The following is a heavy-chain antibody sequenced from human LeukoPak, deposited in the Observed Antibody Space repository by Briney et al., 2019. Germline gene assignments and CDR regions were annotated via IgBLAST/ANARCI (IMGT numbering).Heavy chain of an antibody. CDR1: GFTFSSYA. CDR2: ITGSDDRT. CDR3: AKGPRLGSGYHPDY. J-gene: IGHJ4*02. V-gene: IGHV3-23*01. D-gene: IGHD3-22*01. Sequence: PGESLRLSCAASGFTFSSYALTWVRQAPGKGLEWVSTITGSDDRTYYADSVKGRFTISRDYSKNTLHLQLNSLRAEDTAIYYCAKGPRLGSGYHPDYWGQGTLVTVSS.